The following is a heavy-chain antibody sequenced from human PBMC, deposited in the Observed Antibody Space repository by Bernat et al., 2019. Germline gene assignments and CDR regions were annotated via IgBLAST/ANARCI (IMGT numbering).Heavy chain of an antibody. Sequence: EVQLVDSGGGLVKPGGSLRLSFSASGFTFSSSSMNWVRQTPEKVLDWVSSISSSSSYKCYADSVKGRFTISGEKAKNSLYLQMNSLIAEDTAVYYCARDLPQDIVVVPAAIGYRGQGTLVTVSS. J-gene: IGHJ4*02. CDR2: ISSSSSYK. CDR1: GFTFSSSS. V-gene: IGHV3-21*01. D-gene: IGHD2-2*01. CDR3: ARDLPQDIVVVPAAIGY.